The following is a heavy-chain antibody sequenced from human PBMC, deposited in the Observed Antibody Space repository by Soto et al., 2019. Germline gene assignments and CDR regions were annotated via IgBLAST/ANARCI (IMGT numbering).Heavy chain of an antibody. V-gene: IGHV3-23*01. CDR2: ISGSGGST. CDR1: GFTFSSYA. J-gene: IGHJ3*02. Sequence: EVQLLESGGGLVQPGGSLRLSCAASGFTFSSYAMSWVRQAPGKGLEWVSAISGSGGSTYYADSVKGRFTISRDNSKNTLYLQMNSLRAEDTAVYYCAKGLPQPRSYYYILTGYWDAFDIWGPGTMVTVSS. D-gene: IGHD3-9*01. CDR3: AKGLPQPRSYYYILTGYWDAFDI.